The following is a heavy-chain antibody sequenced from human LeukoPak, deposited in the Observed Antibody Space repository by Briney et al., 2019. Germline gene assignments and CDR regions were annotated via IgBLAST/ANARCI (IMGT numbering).Heavy chain of an antibody. D-gene: IGHD6-13*01. V-gene: IGHV3-7*01. CDR1: GSTFSSFW. CDR3: TRDWGGVAAGIDY. CDR2: IKTDGSEK. Sequence: PGGSLRLSCAASGSTFSSFWMSWVRQAPGEGLEWVANIKTDGSEKYYVDSVKGRFTISGDNAKNSLSLQMNSLSAEDTAVYYCTRDWGGVAAGIDYWGQGTLVTVSS. J-gene: IGHJ4*02.